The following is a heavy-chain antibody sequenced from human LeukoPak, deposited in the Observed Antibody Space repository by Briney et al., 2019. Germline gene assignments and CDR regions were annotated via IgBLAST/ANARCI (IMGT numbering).Heavy chain of an antibody. CDR2: FDPEDGET. Sequence: ASVKLSCTVSGYTLTELSMHWVRQAPGKGLEWMGGFDPEDGETIYAQKFQGRVTMTEDTSTDTAYMELSSLRSEDTAVYYCATFTPLRYFDWLLEGDYWGQGTLVTVSS. D-gene: IGHD3-9*01. V-gene: IGHV1-24*01. CDR1: GYTLTELS. J-gene: IGHJ4*02. CDR3: ATFTPLRYFDWLLEGDY.